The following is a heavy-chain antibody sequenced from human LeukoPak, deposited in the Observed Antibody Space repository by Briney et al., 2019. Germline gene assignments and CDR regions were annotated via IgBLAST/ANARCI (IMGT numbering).Heavy chain of an antibody. J-gene: IGHJ4*02. CDR2: ISAYNGNT. CDR1: GYTFTSYG. CDR3: ASSDSSGYYYLPFDY. Sequence: ASVKVSSKASGYTFTSYGISWGRQGPGQGLEWMGWISAYNGNTNYAQKLQGRVTMTTDASTSTAYMELRSLRSDDTAVYYCASSDSSGYYYLPFDYWGQGTLVTVSS. D-gene: IGHD3-22*01. V-gene: IGHV1-18*01.